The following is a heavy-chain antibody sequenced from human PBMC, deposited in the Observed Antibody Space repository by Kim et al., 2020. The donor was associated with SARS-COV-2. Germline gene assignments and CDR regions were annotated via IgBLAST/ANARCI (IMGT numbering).Heavy chain of an antibody. CDR1: GGTFSSYA. J-gene: IGHJ6*02. V-gene: IGHV1-69*13. Sequence: SVKVSCKASGGTFSSYAISWVRQAPGQGLEWMGGIIPIFGTANYAQKFQGRVTITADESTSTAYMELSSLRSEDTAVYYCARAEYAIQGYYYYYYGMDVWGQGTTVTVSS. CDR3: ARAEYAIQGYYYYYYGMDV. CDR2: IIPIFGTA. D-gene: IGHD2-8*01.